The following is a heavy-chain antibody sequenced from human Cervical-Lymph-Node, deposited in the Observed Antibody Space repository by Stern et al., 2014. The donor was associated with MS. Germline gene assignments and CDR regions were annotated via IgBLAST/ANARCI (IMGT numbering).Heavy chain of an antibody. D-gene: IGHD1-1*01. CDR2: IYKNEAKAVT. Sequence: QVQLVESGPGLVRPSETLSLTCGVSGDSILSYYWSWIRQSAGKGLEWIGRIYKNEAKAVTNYKPPLQSRITMSIDTSKNESSLTLKSVTAADTAIYYCARSPSVGNWVEYWGQGTLVTVSS. CDR3: ARSPSVGNWVEY. V-gene: IGHV4-4*07. J-gene: IGHJ5*01. CDR1: GDSILSYY.